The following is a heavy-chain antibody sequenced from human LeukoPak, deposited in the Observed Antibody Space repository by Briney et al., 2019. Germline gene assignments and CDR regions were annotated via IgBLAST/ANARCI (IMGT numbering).Heavy chain of an antibody. V-gene: IGHV1-18*01. J-gene: IGHJ4*02. CDR3: ARDLTPPTPLGIVVVPAAMDY. CDR2: ISAYNGNT. Sequence: ASVKVSCKASGYTFTSYGISWVRQAPGQGLEWMGWISAYNGNTNYAQKLQGRVTMTTDTSTSTAYMELRSLRSDDTAVYYCARDLTPPTPLGIVVVPAAMDYWGQGTLVTVSS. CDR1: GYTFTSYG. D-gene: IGHD2-2*03.